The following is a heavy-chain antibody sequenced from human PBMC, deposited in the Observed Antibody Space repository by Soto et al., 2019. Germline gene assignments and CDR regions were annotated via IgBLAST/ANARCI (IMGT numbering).Heavy chain of an antibody. CDR3: ASGSGYCSGGSCYSDYYGMDV. CDR2: IIPIFGTA. Sequence: SVKVSCKASGCTFSSYAISWVRQAPGQGLEWMGGIIPIFGTANYAQKFQGRVTITADESTSTAYMELSSLRSEDTAVYYCASGSGYCSGGSCYSDYYGMDVWGQGTTVTVSS. V-gene: IGHV1-69*13. D-gene: IGHD2-15*01. J-gene: IGHJ6*02. CDR1: GCTFSSYA.